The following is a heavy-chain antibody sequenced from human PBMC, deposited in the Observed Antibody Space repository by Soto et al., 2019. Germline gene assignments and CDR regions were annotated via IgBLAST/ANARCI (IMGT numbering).Heavy chain of an antibody. V-gene: IGHV4-31*03. Sequence: QVQLQESGPELVKSSQTLSLTCTVSNGSISTNGHYWTWIRQRPGKGLEWIAYIYYTGNSYYNPSLKSRLTISIDPSKNQFSLTLRSVTAADTAVYYSAREQWGFDSWGQGTLVTVSS. D-gene: IGHD6-19*01. CDR2: IYYTGNS. J-gene: IGHJ4*02. CDR3: AREQWGFDS. CDR1: NGSISTNGHY.